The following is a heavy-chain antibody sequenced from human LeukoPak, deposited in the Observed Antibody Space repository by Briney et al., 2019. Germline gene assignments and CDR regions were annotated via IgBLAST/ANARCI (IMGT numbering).Heavy chain of an antibody. CDR2: ISSSGSTI. J-gene: IGHJ4*02. V-gene: IGHV3-11*04. D-gene: IGHD6-19*01. CDR3: ARKGAQWLAYFRY. CDR1: GFTFSDYY. Sequence: KPGGSLRLSCAACGFTFSDYYRSWIRQAPGKRLEWVSYISSSGSTIYYADSVKGRFTISRDNAKNSLYLQMKSRRSEDTPVYYCARKGAQWLAYFRYWGQGTLVTVSS.